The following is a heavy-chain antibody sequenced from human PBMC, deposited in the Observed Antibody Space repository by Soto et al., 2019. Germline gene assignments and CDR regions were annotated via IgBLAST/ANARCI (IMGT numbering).Heavy chain of an antibody. D-gene: IGHD2-21*02. CDR2: VTANGGST. CDR3: ASLGVGDWANYYYCCGMDV. J-gene: IGHJ6*02. CDR1: GFTFSVYA. Sequence: EVQLLESGGGFVQPGGSLRLSCAATGFTFSVYAMTWVRQAPGKGLEWVSAVTANGGSTYSADSVKGRFTISRDKSKNTLFLQMTSLRAEDTAVYYCASLGVGDWANYYYCCGMDVWGQGTTVTVSS. V-gene: IGHV3-23*01.